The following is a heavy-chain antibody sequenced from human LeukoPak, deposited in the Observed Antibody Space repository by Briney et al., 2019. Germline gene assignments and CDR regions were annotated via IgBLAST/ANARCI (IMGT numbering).Heavy chain of an antibody. CDR3: AKDHYYNNSGYYYVGPFGY. Sequence: PGGSLRLSCAASGFTFSSYAISWVRQAPGKGLEWVSSFSGSGGSTYYADSVKGRFTISRDNSKNTLYLQMNSLRAGGTAVYYCAKDHYYNNSGYYYVGPFGYWGQGTLVTVSS. CDR1: GFTFSSYA. J-gene: IGHJ4*02. CDR2: FSGSGGST. V-gene: IGHV3-23*01. D-gene: IGHD3-22*01.